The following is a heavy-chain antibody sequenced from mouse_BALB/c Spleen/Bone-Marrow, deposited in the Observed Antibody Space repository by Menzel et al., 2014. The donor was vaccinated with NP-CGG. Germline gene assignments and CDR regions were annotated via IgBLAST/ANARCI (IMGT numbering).Heavy chain of an antibody. V-gene: IGHV14-3*02. J-gene: IGHJ2*01. D-gene: IGHD1-1*01. CDR2: INPATGNT. CDR3: ARWPHYYGSGYVGY. Sequence: EVQLQQSGAELVKPGASVKLSCTASGFNINDTYMHWVKQRPEQGLEWIGRINPATGNTKYDPKFKVKATVTVDKSSSTAYLQLSSLTSEDTAVYYCARWPHYYGSGYVGYWGQGTTLTVSS. CDR1: GFNINDTY.